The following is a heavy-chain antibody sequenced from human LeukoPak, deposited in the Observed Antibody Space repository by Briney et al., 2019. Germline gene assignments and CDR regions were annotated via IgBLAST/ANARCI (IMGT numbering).Heavy chain of an antibody. CDR2: AYHSGST. CDR3: ARDSDLTGYFSRFYYGLVV. V-gene: IGHV4-4*02. D-gene: IGHD3-9*01. J-gene: IGHJ6*04. CDR1: GHSITSNNW. Sequence: SETLSLTCAVSGHSITSNNWWSWVRQPPGKGLEWIGEAYHSGSTNYHPSLKSRVTITVDKSNNQFSLKLTSVTAADTAVYYCARDSDLTGYFSRFYYGLVVWGKGTTVTVSS.